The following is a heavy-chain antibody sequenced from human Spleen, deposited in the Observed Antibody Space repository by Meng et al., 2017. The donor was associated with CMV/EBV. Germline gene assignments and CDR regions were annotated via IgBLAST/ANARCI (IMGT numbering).Heavy chain of an antibody. D-gene: IGHD3-3*01. CDR1: GYTFNSYY. CDR3: TRDRRRSGSPTNWFDP. J-gene: IGHJ5*02. CDR2: INPSGGST. Sequence: GYTFNSYYMNWVRQAPGQGREGMGIINPSGGSTSYAQKFQGRVTMTRDTSTSTVYMELSSLRSEDTAVYYCTRDRRRSGSPTNWFDPWGQGTLVTVSS. V-gene: IGHV1-46*02.